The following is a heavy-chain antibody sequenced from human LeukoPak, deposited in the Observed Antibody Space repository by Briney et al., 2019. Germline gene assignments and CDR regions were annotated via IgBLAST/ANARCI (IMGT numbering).Heavy chain of an antibody. CDR3: ARHETRSGSYGGDNWFDP. J-gene: IGHJ5*02. V-gene: IGHV5-51*01. CDR1: GYSFTSYW. Sequence: GESLKISCKGSGYSFTSYWIGRVRQMPGKGLEWMGIIYPGDSDTRYSPSFQGQVTISADKSISTAYLQWSSLKASDTAMYYCARHETRSGSYGGDNWFDPWGQGTLVTVSS. D-gene: IGHD1-26*01. CDR2: IYPGDSDT.